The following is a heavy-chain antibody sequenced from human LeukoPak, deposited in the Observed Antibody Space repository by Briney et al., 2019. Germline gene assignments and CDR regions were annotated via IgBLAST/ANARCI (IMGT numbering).Heavy chain of an antibody. CDR2: IYYSGST. V-gene: IGHV4-39*07. CDR3: ARDSGWELHGSYFDY. Sequence: SETLSLTCTVSGGSISSSSHYWGWIRQPPGKGLEWIGSIYYSGSTYYNPSLKSRVTISVDTSKNQFSLKLSSVTAADTAVYYCARDSGWELHGSYFDYWGQGTLVTVSS. J-gene: IGHJ4*02. D-gene: IGHD1-26*01. CDR1: GGSISSSSHY.